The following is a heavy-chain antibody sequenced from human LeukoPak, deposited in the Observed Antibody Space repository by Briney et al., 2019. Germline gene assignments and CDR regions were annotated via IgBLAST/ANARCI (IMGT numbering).Heavy chain of an antibody. D-gene: IGHD4-17*01. Sequence: RGSLRLSCAASGFTFSSYSMNWVRQAPGRGLEWISCITSSSGTIYSADSVKGRFTISRDNAKSSLYLQMNSLRAEDTAIHYCARGDYPGVDYWGQGTLVTVSS. CDR3: ARGDYPGVDY. CDR2: ITSSSGTI. J-gene: IGHJ4*02. V-gene: IGHV3-48*01. CDR1: GFTFSSYS.